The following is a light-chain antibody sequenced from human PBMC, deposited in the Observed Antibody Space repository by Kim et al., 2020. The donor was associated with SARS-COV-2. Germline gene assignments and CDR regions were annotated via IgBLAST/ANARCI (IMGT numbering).Light chain of an antibody. Sequence: QSALTKHASVSGSPGQSITISCTGTSSDVGGYNYVSWYQQHPGKAPKLMIYDVSKRPSGVSNRFSGSKSGNTASLTISGLQAEDEADYYCSSYTSSSRVFGGGTQLTVL. J-gene: IGLJ3*02. CDR1: SSDVGGYNY. CDR3: SSYTSSSRV. CDR2: DVS. V-gene: IGLV2-14*01.